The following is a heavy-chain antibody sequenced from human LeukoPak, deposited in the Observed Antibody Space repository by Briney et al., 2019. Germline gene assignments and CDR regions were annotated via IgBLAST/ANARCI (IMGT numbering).Heavy chain of an antibody. CDR1: GFTFSSYA. D-gene: IGHD6-19*01. CDR3: ARNGVAGYYYYYYMDV. CDR2: ISSNGGST. V-gene: IGHV3-64*01. J-gene: IGHJ6*03. Sequence: GGSLRLSCAASGFTFSSYAMHWVRQAPGKGLEYVSAISSNGGSTYYANSVKGRFTISRDNSKNTLYLQMGSLRAEDMAVYYCARNGVAGYYYYYYMDVWGKGTTVTISS.